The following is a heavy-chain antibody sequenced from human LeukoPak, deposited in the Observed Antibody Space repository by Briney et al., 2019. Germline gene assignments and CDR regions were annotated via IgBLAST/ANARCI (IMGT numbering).Heavy chain of an antibody. Sequence: PSETLPLTCAVSGDSINSSLYWGCIRQPPGKGLEWIGSIYHTGSTYYNPSLRSRLTMSVDTSKNQFSLKLSSVTAADTAVYYCAKTRPTSDRSSGWYYHFDYWGRGTLVTVSS. V-gene: IGHV4-38-2*01. D-gene: IGHD3-22*01. CDR1: GDSINSSLY. CDR2: IYHTGST. J-gene: IGHJ4*02. CDR3: AKTRPTSDRSSGWYYHFDY.